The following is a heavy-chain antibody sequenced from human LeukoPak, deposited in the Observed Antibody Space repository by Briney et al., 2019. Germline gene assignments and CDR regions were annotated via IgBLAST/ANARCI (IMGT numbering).Heavy chain of an antibody. CDR3: ARAEIQQSGYWMRL. V-gene: IGHV4-30-4*01. D-gene: IGHD5-12*01. CDR1: GGSISSYDHY. J-gene: IGHJ4*02. CDR2: IHYSGST. Sequence: PSETLSLTCTVSGGSISSYDHYWTWIRQPPGKGLEWIGYIHYSGSTYHNPSLKSRLAISVDTSENQFSLKLSSVTAADTAVYYCARAEIQQSGYWMRLWGRGTLVTVSS.